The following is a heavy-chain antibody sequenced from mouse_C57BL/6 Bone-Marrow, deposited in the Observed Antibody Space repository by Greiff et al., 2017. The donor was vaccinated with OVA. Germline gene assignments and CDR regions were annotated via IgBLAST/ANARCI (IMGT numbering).Heavy chain of an antibody. D-gene: IGHD1-1*01. CDR2: IDPNSGGT. CDR3: ARGAYYGSSFWYFDV. Sequence: VQLQQPGAELVKPGASVKLSCKASGYTFTSYWMHWVKQRPGRGLEWIGRIDPNSGGTKYNEKFKSKATLTVDKPSSPAYMQLSSLTSEDSAVYCCARGAYYGSSFWYFDVWGTGTTVTVSS. CDR1: GYTFTSYW. V-gene: IGHV1-72*01. J-gene: IGHJ1*03.